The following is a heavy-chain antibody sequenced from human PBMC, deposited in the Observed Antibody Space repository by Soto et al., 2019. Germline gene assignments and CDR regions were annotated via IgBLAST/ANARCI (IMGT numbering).Heavy chain of an antibody. J-gene: IGHJ4*02. D-gene: IGHD1-1*01. CDR2: INDDDIST. CDR1: GFTFSMYW. CDR3: TRGPRSTSTGTGAF. Sequence: GGSLRLSCAAAGFTFSMYWMHWVRQVPGKGPEWVSRINDDDISTNYADSVKGRFTISRDNAKNTLYLQMNALRVEDTAVYYCTRGPRSTSTGTGAFWGQGTLVTVSS. V-gene: IGHV3-74*01.